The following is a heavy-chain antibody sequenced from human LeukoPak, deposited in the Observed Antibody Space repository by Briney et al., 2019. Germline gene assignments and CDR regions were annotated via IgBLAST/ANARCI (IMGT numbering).Heavy chain of an antibody. D-gene: IGHD6-6*01. Sequence: GGSLRLSCAASGFTFSSYAMSWVRRAPGKGLEWVSAISGSGGSTYYADSVKGRFTISRDNSKNTLYLQMNSLRAEDTAVYYCAKGVAARLDAFDIWGQGTMVTVSS. V-gene: IGHV3-23*01. J-gene: IGHJ3*02. CDR3: AKGVAARLDAFDI. CDR2: ISGSGGST. CDR1: GFTFSSYA.